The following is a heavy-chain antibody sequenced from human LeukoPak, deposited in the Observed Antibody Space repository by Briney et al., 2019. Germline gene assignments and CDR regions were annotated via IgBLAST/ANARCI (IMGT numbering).Heavy chain of an antibody. J-gene: IGHJ4*02. CDR1: GGSISSYY. CDR2: IYYSGNT. D-gene: IGHD4-23*01. V-gene: IGHV4-59*01. CDR3: AREDYGGNAIL. Sequence: SETLSLTCTVSGGSISSYYWSWIRQPPGKGLEWIGYIYYSGNTNYNPSLKSRVTISLNTSKNQFSLKLTSVTAADMSVYFCAREDYGGNAILWGQGTLVTVSS.